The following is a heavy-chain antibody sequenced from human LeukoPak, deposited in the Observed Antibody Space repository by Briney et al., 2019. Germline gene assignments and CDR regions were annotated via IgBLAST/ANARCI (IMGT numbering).Heavy chain of an antibody. V-gene: IGHV3-30-3*01. Sequence: GGSLRLSCAASGFTFSSYAMHWVRQAPGKGLEWVAVISYDGSNKYYVDSVKGRFTISRDNSKNTLYLQMNSLRAEDTAVYYCARDPQGFCSGGSCYGNYFDFWGQGTLVTVSS. D-gene: IGHD2-15*01. CDR1: GFTFSSYA. CDR3: ARDPQGFCSGGSCYGNYFDF. J-gene: IGHJ4*02. CDR2: ISYDGSNK.